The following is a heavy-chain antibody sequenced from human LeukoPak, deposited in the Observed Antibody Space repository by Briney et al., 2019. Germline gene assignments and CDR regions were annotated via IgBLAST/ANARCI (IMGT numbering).Heavy chain of an antibody. CDR3: AELGITMIGGV. V-gene: IGHV3-23*01. J-gene: IGHJ6*04. CDR2: IGGSGGTT. CDR1: GFTFSSYA. Sequence: GGSLRLSCAASGFTFSSYAMSWVRQAPGKGREWGSSIGGSGGTTYYADSVQGRFTISRDNAKNSLYLQMNSLRAEDTAVYYCAELGITMIGGVWGKGTTVTISS. D-gene: IGHD3-10*02.